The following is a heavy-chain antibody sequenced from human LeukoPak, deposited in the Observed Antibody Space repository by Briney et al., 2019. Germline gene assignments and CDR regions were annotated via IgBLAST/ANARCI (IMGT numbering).Heavy chain of an antibody. J-gene: IGHJ4*02. D-gene: IGHD1-26*01. CDR2: ISYDGSNK. CDR3: ARSWEVLQNFDY. V-gene: IGHV3-30*04. Sequence: PGRSLRLSCAASGFTFSSYTMHWVRQAPGKGLEWVALISYDGSNKYYADSVKGRFTISRDNSKNTLYLQMNSLRAEDTAVYYCARSWEVLQNFDYWGRGTLVTVSS. CDR1: GFTFSSYT.